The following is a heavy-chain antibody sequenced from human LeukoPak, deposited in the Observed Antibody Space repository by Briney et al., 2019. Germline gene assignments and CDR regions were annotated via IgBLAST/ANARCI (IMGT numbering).Heavy chain of an antibody. V-gene: IGHV3-33*01. D-gene: IGHD3/OR15-3a*01. CDR2: IWYDGSDK. Sequence: GGSLRLYCAASGFTFSRYGMHWVRQAPGKGLEWVAVIWYDGSDKYYADSVNGRFTISRDNSKNTLYLQMNSLRAEDTAVFYCARDRTGTFDFWGQGTLVTVSS. J-gene: IGHJ4*02. CDR3: ARDRTGTFDF. CDR1: GFTFSRYG.